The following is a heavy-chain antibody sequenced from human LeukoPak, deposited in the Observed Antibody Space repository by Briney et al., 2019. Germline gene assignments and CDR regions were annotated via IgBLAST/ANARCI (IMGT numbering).Heavy chain of an antibody. J-gene: IGHJ4*02. Sequence: ASVKVSCKAYGYTFTNYAMHWVRQASGQRLEWMGWSNADNGDTKYSHEFQGRVTITRDTSASAAYMELSGLTSEDTAIYYCVKGLHGSSWLVDYWGQGTQVIVSS. CDR3: VKGLHGSSWLVDY. V-gene: IGHV1-3*02. D-gene: IGHD2-15*01. CDR2: SNADNGDT. CDR1: GYTFTNYA.